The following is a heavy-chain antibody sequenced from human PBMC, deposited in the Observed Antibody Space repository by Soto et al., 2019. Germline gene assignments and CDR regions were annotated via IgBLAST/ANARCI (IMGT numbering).Heavy chain of an antibody. D-gene: IGHD6-13*01. J-gene: IGHJ6*02. CDR1: GYTFTSYG. V-gene: IGHV1-18*04. Sequence: ASVKVSCKASGYTFTSYGISWVRQAPGQGLEWMGWISAYNGNTHYAQNLQCRVTMTTDTSTSTAYMELRSLRSDDKAVYYCARLEGDSSSWDYYYYGMDVWGQGTTVTVSS. CDR2: ISAYNGNT. CDR3: ARLEGDSSSWDYYYYGMDV.